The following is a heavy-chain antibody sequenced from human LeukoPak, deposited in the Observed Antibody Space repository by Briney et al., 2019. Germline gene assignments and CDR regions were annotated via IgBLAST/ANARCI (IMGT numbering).Heavy chain of an antibody. CDR1: GYTFTGYY. J-gene: IGHJ5*02. V-gene: IGHV1-2*02. CDR2: INPNSGGT. Sequence: ASVKVSFKASGYTFTGYYIHWVRQPPGQGLECMGWINPNSGGTNYAQKFQGRVTMTRDTSISTAYMELSRLRSDDTAVYYCARGGSGSYFSWLDPWGQGTLVTVSS. CDR3: ARGGSGSYFSWLDP. D-gene: IGHD3-10*01.